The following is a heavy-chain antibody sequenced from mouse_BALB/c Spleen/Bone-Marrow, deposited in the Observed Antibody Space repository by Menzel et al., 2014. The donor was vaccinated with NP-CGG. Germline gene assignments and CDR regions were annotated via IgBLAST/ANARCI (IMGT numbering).Heavy chain of an antibody. D-gene: IGHD2-1*01. CDR3: ARGIYYGNYFDY. Sequence: SGPELVKPGASVKMSCKASGYTFTDYYMDWVKQSHEESFEWIGRVNPYNGGTSYNQKFKGKATLTVDKSSSTAYMELNSLTSEDSAVYYCARGIYYGNYFDYWGQGTTLTVSS. V-gene: IGHV1-19*01. J-gene: IGHJ2*01. CDR1: GYTFTDYY. CDR2: VNPYNGGT.